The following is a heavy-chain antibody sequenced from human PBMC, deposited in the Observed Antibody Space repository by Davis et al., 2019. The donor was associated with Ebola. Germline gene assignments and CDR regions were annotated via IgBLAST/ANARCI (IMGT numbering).Heavy chain of an antibody. CDR3: ARDLSALSYYYYGMDV. CDR1: GFTFSSYG. J-gene: IGHJ6*02. D-gene: IGHD3-16*02. CDR2: ISYDGSNK. V-gene: IGHV3-30*03. Sequence: GGSLRLSCAASGFTFSSYGMHWVRQAPGKGLAWVAVISYDGSNKYYADSVKGRFTISRDNSKNTLYLQMNSLRAEDTAVYYCARDLSALSYYYYGMDVWGQGTTVTVSS.